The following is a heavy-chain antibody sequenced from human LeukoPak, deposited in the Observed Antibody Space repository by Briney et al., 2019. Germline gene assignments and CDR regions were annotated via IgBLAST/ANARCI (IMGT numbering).Heavy chain of an antibody. D-gene: IGHD1-14*01. CDR3: ARAGTTGSVDY. Sequence: GGSLRLSCAASGFRISTYWMHWVRQAPGKGLQWVSGISGSGGERYYTESVKGRFTISRDNSKNTLYLQMNSLSADDTAVYYCARAGTTGSVDYWGQGSLVTVSS. V-gene: IGHV3-23*01. CDR1: GFRISTYW. CDR2: ISGSGGER. J-gene: IGHJ4*02.